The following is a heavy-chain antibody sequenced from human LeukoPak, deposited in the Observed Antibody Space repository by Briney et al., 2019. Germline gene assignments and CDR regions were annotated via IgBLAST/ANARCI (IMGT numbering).Heavy chain of an antibody. CDR3: VREQRSYDFSSAFYIAHGMDV. D-gene: IGHD3-3*01. V-gene: IGHV4-59*01. J-gene: IGHJ6*02. CDR1: GGSIGSFY. CDR2: IYYTGIT. Sequence: SETLSLTCTVSGGSIGSFYWSWIRQPPGKGLEWIGYIYYTGITNYNPSLKSRVTISVDTSKNQISLKLSSVTAADSAVYYCVREQRSYDFSSAFYIAHGMDVWGQGTTVTVSS.